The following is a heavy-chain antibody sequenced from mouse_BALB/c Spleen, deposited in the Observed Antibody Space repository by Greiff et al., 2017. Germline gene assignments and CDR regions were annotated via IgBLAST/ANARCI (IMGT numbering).Heavy chain of an antibody. CDR3: ARGPTYDGNAMDY. D-gene: IGHD2-12*01. Sequence: VKLMESGAELVRPGTSVKISCKASGYTFTNYWLGWVKQRPGHGLEWIGDIYPGGGYTNYNEKFKGKATLTADTSSSTAYMQLSSLTSEDSAVYFCARGPTYDGNAMDYWGQGTSVTVSS. CDR2: IYPGGGYT. V-gene: IGHV1-63*02. J-gene: IGHJ4*01. CDR1: GYTFTNYW.